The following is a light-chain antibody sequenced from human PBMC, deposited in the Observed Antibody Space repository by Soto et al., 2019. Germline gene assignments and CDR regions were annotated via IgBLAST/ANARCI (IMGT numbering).Light chain of an antibody. CDR2: DAS. CDR3: QQYSSHPRT. V-gene: IGKV1-5*01. CDR1: QSISNW. J-gene: IGKJ1*01. Sequence: DIQMTQSPSTLSASVGDRVTITCRASQSISNWLAWYQQKPGKAPKLLIYDASTLDSGVPSRFSGSGSGTQLTLTISGLQPDDFATYYCQQYSSHPRTFGQGTKVDIK.